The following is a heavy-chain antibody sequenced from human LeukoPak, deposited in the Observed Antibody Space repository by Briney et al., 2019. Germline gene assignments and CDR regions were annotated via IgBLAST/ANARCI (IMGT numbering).Heavy chain of an antibody. J-gene: IGHJ4*02. V-gene: IGHV3-49*03. Sequence: GGSLRLSCTASGFTFGDYAMSWFRQAPGKGLEWVGFIRSKAYGGTTEYAASVKGRFTISRDDSKSIAYLQMNSLKTEDTAVYYCTRDEYYYDSSGYRKPPDYFDYWGQGTLVTVSS. CDR3: TRDEYYYDSSGYRKPPDYFDY. CDR2: IRSKAYGGTT. D-gene: IGHD3-22*01. CDR1: GFTFGDYA.